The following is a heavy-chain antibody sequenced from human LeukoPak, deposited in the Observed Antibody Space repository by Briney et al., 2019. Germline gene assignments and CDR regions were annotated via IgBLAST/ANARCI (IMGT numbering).Heavy chain of an antibody. J-gene: IGHJ4*02. V-gene: IGHV2-5*02. Sequence: SGPTLVKATQTLTLTCTFSGFSLSTSGVGVGWTRQPPGKALEWLALIYWDDDNRYSTSLKSRLTIAKDTSKNQVVLTMTNMDPVDTATYYYAHRLRLTYDYWGQGTLVTVSS. CDR2: IYWDDDN. D-gene: IGHD1-14*01. CDR3: AHRLRLTYDY. CDR1: GFSLSTSGVG.